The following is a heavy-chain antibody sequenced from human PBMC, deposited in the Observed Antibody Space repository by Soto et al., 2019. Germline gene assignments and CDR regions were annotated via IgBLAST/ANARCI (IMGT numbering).Heavy chain of an antibody. CDR2: IYYSGST. CDR1: GGSISSYY. D-gene: IGHD6-13*01. Sequence: QVQLQESGPGLVKPSETLSLTCTVSGGSISSYYWSWIRQPPGKGLEWIWYIYYSGSTNYNPSLKSRVTISVDTAKNQFSLKLSSVTAADTAVYYCARAGYSSSLFDYGGQGTLGTVAA. J-gene: IGHJ4*02. V-gene: IGHV4-59*01. CDR3: ARAGYSSSLFDY.